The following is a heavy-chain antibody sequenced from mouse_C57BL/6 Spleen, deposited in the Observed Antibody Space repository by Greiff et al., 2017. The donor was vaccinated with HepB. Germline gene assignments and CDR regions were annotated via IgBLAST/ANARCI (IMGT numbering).Heavy chain of an antibody. Sequence: VQLQQSGPELVKPGASVKISCKASGYAFSSSWMNWVKQRPGKGLEWIGRIYPGDGDTNYNGKFKGKATLTADKSSSTAYMQLSSLTSEDSAVYFCARSIITTVVATGDYWGQGTTLTVSS. V-gene: IGHV1-82*01. J-gene: IGHJ2*01. CDR1: GYAFSSSW. CDR3: ARSIITTVVATGDY. CDR2: IYPGDGDT. D-gene: IGHD1-1*01.